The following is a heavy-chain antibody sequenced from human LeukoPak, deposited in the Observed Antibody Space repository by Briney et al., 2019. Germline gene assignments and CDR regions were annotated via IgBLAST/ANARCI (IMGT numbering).Heavy chain of an antibody. Sequence: SETLSLTCAVYGGSFSGDYYTWIRQPPGKGLEWIGEINHSGSTNSNPSLKSRLTMSVDTSKNQFSLKVRSVTAADTAVYYCARERDFYDSSGSPSYWGQGTLVIVSS. CDR2: INHSGST. CDR3: ARERDFYDSSGSPSY. J-gene: IGHJ4*02. D-gene: IGHD3-22*01. V-gene: IGHV4-34*10. CDR1: GGSFSGDY.